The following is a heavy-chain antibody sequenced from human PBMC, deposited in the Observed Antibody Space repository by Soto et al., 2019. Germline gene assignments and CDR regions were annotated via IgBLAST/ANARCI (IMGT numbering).Heavy chain of an antibody. J-gene: IGHJ5*02. CDR1: GGSIISYY. CDR3: ARDSGYSSAWFDP. Sequence: SETLSLTCTVSGGSIISYYWSWIRQPPGKGLEWIGYIYYSGSTNYNPSLKSRVTISVDTSKNQFSLKLSSVTAADTAVYYCARDSGYSSAWFDPWGQGTLVTVSS. CDR2: IYYSGST. D-gene: IGHD5-18*01. V-gene: IGHV4-59*01.